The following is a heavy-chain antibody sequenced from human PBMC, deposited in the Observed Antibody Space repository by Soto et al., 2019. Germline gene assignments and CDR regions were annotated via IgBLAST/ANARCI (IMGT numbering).Heavy chain of an antibody. CDR1: GGTFSSYA. D-gene: IGHD3-10*01. CDR2: IIPIFGTA. J-gene: IGHJ6*02. CDR3: ARGHYYGSGSYYKRVYYYYGMDV. V-gene: IGHV1-69*06. Sequence: QVQLVQSGAEVKKPGSSVKVSCKASGGTFSSYAISWVRQAPGQGLEWMGGIIPIFGTANYAQKFQGRVTLTADKSTSTAYMELSSLRSEDTAVYYCARGHYYGSGSYYKRVYYYYGMDVWGQGTTVTVSS.